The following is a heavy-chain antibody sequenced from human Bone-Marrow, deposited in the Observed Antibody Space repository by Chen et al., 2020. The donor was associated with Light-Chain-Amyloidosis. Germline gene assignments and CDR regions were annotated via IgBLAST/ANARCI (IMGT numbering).Heavy chain of an antibody. CDR1: GYTFPNYW. CDR2: IYPDDSDA. CDR3: ARRRDGYNFDY. V-gene: IGHV5-51*01. D-gene: IGHD5-12*01. Sequence: EVQLEQSGPEVKKPGESRKISCKGSGYTFPNYWIGWVRQMPGKGREWMGVIYPDDSDAMYTPSFEGQVTISAHKSITTAYLQWRSLKASDTAMYYCARRRDGYNFDYWGQGTLVTVSS. J-gene: IGHJ4*02.